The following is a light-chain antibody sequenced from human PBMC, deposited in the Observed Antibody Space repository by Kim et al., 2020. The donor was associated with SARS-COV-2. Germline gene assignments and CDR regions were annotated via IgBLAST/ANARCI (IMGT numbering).Light chain of an antibody. CDR1: SSNIGRNT. CDR2: NNN. CDR3: ATWDDSVGGRV. J-gene: IGLJ3*02. Sequence: GPKYTISCSGNSSNIGRNTVNLYHQFPGTAPKLLIYNNNQRPSGVPDRFSGSKSGTSASLAISGLQSEDEADYYCATWDDSVGGRVFGGGTQLTVL. V-gene: IGLV1-44*01.